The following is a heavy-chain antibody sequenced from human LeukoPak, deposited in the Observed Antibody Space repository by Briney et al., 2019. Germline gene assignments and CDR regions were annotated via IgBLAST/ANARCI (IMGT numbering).Heavy chain of an antibody. CDR2: ISSSSIYI. V-gene: IGHV3-21*01. J-gene: IGHJ5*02. Sequence: GGSLRLSCAASGFTLSSYSMNWVRQAPGKGLEWVSSISSSSIYIYYADSVKGRFTVSRDNAKNSLYLQMNSLRAEDTAVYYCVESSTNYGGWFDPWGQGTLVTVSS. CDR3: VESSTNYGGWFDP. D-gene: IGHD4/OR15-4a*01. CDR1: GFTLSSYS.